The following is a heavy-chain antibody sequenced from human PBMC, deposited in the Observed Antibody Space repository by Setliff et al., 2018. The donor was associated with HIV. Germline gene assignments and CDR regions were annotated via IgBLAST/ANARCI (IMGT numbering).Heavy chain of an antibody. CDR2: ISGRDGRT. J-gene: IGHJ3*02. D-gene: IGHD5-18*01. CDR1: GFTFSSYG. Sequence: GGSLRLSCAAFGFTFSSYGMSWVRQAPGKGLEWVSTISGRDGRTYYADSVKGRFTISRDSSKNTLYLQMNSLSADDTAVYYCVKDRGRQLWPNAFDIWGQGTMVTVSS. CDR3: VKDRGRQLWPNAFDI. V-gene: IGHV3-23*01.